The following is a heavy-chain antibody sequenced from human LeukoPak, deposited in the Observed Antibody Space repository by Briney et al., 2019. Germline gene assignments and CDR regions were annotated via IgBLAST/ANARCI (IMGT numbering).Heavy chain of an antibody. J-gene: IGHJ3*02. CDR1: GDSISSGSYL. D-gene: IGHD2-21*01. CDR3: ARGPRGVKAILGAFDI. Sequence: SETLSLTCTVSGDSISSGSYLWSWIRQPAGKGLEWIGRTYIGGNTNYNPSLKSRVTISLDTSKNQISLRQGSVTAADTAVYYCARGPRGVKAILGAFDIWGQGTTVTVSS. CDR2: TYIGGNT. V-gene: IGHV4-61*02.